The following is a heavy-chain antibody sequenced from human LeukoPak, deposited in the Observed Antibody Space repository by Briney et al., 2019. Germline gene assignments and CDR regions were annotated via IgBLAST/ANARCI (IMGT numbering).Heavy chain of an antibody. CDR3: AKEPITVPGTFDY. CDR1: GFTFSSYA. V-gene: IGHV3-23*01. CDR2: IIGSGGTT. Sequence: GGSLRLSCAASGFTFSSYAMSWVRQAPGKGLEWVSTIIGSGGTTYYADSVKGRFTISRDNSKNTLYLQMNSLRAEDTALYYCAKEPITVPGTFDYWGQGTLVTVSS. J-gene: IGHJ4*02. D-gene: IGHD6-19*01.